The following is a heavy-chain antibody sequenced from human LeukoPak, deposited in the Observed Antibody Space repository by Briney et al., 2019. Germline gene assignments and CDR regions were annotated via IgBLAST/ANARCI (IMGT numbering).Heavy chain of an antibody. D-gene: IGHD4-11*01. J-gene: IGHJ3*02. CDR1: GFTFSIYA. Sequence: PGGSLRLSCAASGFTFSIYAMNWVRQAPGKGLEWVSLIIGNGGAVYYADSVKGRFTISRDNSKSTLYLQMNNLRDEDTAVYYCVRDAAYSAFNMWGQGTMVTVSS. V-gene: IGHV3-48*02. CDR2: IIGNGGAV. CDR3: VRDAAYSAFNM.